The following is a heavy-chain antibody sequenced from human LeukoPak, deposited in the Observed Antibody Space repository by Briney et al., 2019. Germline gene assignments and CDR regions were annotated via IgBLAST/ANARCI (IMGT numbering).Heavy chain of an antibody. CDR2: TRNKANSYTT. Sequence: GGSLRLSCAASGFTFSSYWMSWVRQAPGKGLEWVGRTRNKANSYTTEYAASVKGRFTISRDDSKNSLYLQMNSLKTEDTAVYYCARGGFPMYYDFWSGYYDYWGQGTLVTVSS. J-gene: IGHJ4*02. V-gene: IGHV3-72*01. D-gene: IGHD3-3*01. CDR3: ARGGFPMYYDFWSGYYDY. CDR1: GFTFSSYW.